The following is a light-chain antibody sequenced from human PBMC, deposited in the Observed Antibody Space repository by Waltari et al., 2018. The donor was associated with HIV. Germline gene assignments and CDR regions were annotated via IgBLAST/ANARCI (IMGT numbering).Light chain of an antibody. Sequence: SYELTPPPSVSVSPGKTARTTCSDDGLPKQYAYWYQQKPGQAPVMVMYKDTERPSGIPERFSGSSSGTTVTLTISGVQAEDEADYHCQSLDTSNTWVFGGGTKLTVL. V-gene: IGLV3-25*03. CDR2: KDT. CDR1: GLPKQY. CDR3: QSLDTSNTWV. J-gene: IGLJ3*02.